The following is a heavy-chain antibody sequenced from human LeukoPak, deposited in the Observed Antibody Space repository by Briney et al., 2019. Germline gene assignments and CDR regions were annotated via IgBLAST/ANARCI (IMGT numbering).Heavy chain of an antibody. V-gene: IGHV4-39*01. CDR3: ARSMVRGGYYMDV. CDR2: IYYSGST. D-gene: IGHD3-10*01. J-gene: IGHJ6*03. CDR1: GGSISSSSYY. Sequence: SETLSLTCTVSGGSISSSSYYWGWIRQPPGKGLEWIGSIYYSGSTYYNPSLKSRVTISVDTSKNQFSLKLSSVTAADTAVYYCARSMVRGGYYMDVWGKGTTVTISS.